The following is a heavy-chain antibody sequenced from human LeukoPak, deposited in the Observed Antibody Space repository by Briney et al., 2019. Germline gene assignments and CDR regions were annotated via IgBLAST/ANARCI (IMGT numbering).Heavy chain of an antibody. CDR2: VGIAADT. Sequence: GGSLRLSCAASGFTFSDHAMHWVRQAPGKGLEWVSAVGIAADTFYPGSVKGRFTISRENAENSLYLQMNSLRVEDTAVYYCVRQKKSHGNFDYWGQGSLVTVSS. D-gene: IGHD1-26*01. CDR1: GFTFSDHA. CDR3: VRQKKSHGNFDY. V-gene: IGHV3-13*01. J-gene: IGHJ4*02.